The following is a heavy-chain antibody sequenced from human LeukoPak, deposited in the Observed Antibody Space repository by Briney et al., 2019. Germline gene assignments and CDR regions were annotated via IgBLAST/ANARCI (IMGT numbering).Heavy chain of an antibody. J-gene: IGHJ4*02. Sequence: ASVKVSCKVSGYTLTELSMHWVRQAPGKGLEWMGGFDPEDGETIYAQKFQGRVTMTEDTSTDTAYVKLSSLRSEDTAVYYCATDGRDGYNYRFDYWGQGTLVTVSS. CDR3: ATDGRDGYNYRFDY. D-gene: IGHD5-24*01. CDR1: GYTLTELS. V-gene: IGHV1-24*01. CDR2: FDPEDGET.